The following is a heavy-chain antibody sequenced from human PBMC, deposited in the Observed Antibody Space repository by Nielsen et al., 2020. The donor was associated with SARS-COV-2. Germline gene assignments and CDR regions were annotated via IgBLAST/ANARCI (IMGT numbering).Heavy chain of an antibody. Sequence: ASVKASCKASGYTFTSYYMHWVQQAPGQGLEWMGWISPYNGNTNYAQKVQGRVTVTTDTSTSTAYMELRSLRSDDTAVYYCARDQIVVVPAAMPEPDYYYYGMDVWGQGTTVTVSS. D-gene: IGHD2-2*01. CDR1: GYTFTSYY. CDR2: ISPYNGNT. V-gene: IGHV1-18*04. J-gene: IGHJ6*02. CDR3: ARDQIVVVPAAMPEPDYYYYGMDV.